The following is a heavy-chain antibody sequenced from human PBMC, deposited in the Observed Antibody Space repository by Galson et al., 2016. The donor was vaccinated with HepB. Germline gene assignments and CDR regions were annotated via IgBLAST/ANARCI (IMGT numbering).Heavy chain of an antibody. V-gene: IGHV4-39*01. CDR3: ARIFPYTNYVGSFDY. D-gene: IGHD4-11*01. Sequence: SETLSLTCTVSGGSISTNNFYGGWIRQPPGKGLEWILSVSYSGSTYYNPSLKSRVTTSVDTSKNRFSLTLRSVTAADTAVYYCARIFPYTNYVGSFDYWGQGALVTVSS. CDR2: VSYSGST. J-gene: IGHJ4*02. CDR1: GGSISTNNFY.